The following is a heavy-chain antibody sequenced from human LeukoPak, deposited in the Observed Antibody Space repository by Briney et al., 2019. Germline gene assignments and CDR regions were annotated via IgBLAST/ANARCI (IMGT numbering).Heavy chain of an antibody. CDR2: IIPIFGTA. V-gene: IGHV1-69*05. CDR3: ARAGLGYNLVDY. Sequence: SVKVSCKASGGTFSSYAISWVRQAPGQGLEWMGRIIPIFGTANYAQKFQGRVTITTDESTSTAYMELSSLRSEDTAVYDCARAGLGYNLVDYWGQGTLVTVSS. CDR1: GGTFSSYA. J-gene: IGHJ4*02. D-gene: IGHD5-24*01.